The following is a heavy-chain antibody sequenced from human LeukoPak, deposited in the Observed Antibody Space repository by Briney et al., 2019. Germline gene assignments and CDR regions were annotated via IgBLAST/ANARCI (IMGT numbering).Heavy chain of an antibody. CDR1: GFTFSSYS. J-gene: IGHJ6*03. Sequence: PGGSLRLSCAASGFTFSSYSMNWVRQAPGKGLEWVAVISYDGSNKYYADSVKGRFTISRDNSKNTLYLQMNSLRAEDTAVYYCAKDYRRWLHSYYYYMDVWGKGTTVTVSS. D-gene: IGHD5-24*01. CDR3: AKDYRRWLHSYYYYMDV. V-gene: IGHV3-30*18. CDR2: ISYDGSNK.